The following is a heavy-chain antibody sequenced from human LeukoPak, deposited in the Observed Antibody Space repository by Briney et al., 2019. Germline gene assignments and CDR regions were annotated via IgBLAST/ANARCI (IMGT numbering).Heavy chain of an antibody. CDR2: ISSSSSYI. CDR3: ARAPYGEGSWFDP. V-gene: IGHV3-21*01. D-gene: IGHD4-17*01. Sequence: GGSLRLSCAASGFTFSSYSMNWVRQAPGKGLEWVSSISSSSSYIYYADSVKGRFTISRDNAKNSLYLQMNSLRAEDTAVYYCARAPYGEGSWFDPWGQGTLVTVSS. CDR1: GFTFSSYS. J-gene: IGHJ5*02.